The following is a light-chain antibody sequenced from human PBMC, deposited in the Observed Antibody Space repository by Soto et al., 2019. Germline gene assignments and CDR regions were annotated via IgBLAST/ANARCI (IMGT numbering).Light chain of an antibody. CDR2: GAS. Sequence: VLAQSQSTLSLSPGERSTLSCSASQSVSSTYLAWYQQKPGQAPRLLIYGASSRATGIPDRFSGSVSGTDFTLTISSLEPEDFSVYYCQQRDNWPITFGQGTRLEIK. CDR1: QSVSSTY. V-gene: IGKV3D-20*02. CDR3: QQRDNWPIT. J-gene: IGKJ5*01.